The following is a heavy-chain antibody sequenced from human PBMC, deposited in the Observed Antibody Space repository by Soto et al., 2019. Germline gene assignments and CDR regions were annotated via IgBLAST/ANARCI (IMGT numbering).Heavy chain of an antibody. CDR1: GFTFSDYY. Sequence: GGSLRLSCAASGFTFSDYYMSWIRQAPGKGLEWVSYISSSGSTIYYADSVKGRFTISRDNAKNSLYLQMNSLRAEDTAVYYCARVLGYYDFWSGYHPGGWFDPWGQGTLVTVSS. V-gene: IGHV3-11*01. D-gene: IGHD3-3*01. CDR3: ARVLGYYDFWSGYHPGGWFDP. J-gene: IGHJ5*02. CDR2: ISSSGSTI.